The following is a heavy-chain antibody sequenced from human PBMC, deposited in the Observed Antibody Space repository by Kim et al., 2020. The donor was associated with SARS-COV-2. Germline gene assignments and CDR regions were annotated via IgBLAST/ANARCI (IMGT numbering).Heavy chain of an antibody. Sequence: SETLSLTCTVSGGSISSSSYYWGRIRQPPGKGLEWIGSIYYSGSTYYNPSLKSRVTISVDTSKNQFSLKLSSVTAADTAVYYCARHPSPRTMIVVVTESWGQGTLVTVSS. CDR3: ARHPSPRTMIVVVTES. J-gene: IGHJ4*02. CDR2: IYYSGST. D-gene: IGHD3-22*01. V-gene: IGHV4-39*01. CDR1: GGSISSSSYY.